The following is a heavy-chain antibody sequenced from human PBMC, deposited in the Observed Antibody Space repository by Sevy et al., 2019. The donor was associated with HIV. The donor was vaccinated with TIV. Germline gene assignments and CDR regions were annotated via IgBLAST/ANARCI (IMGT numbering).Heavy chain of an antibody. CDR3: AKDIGYCSSWPDLAAFDC. CDR2: ISGSGGST. V-gene: IGHV3-23*01. Sequence: GGSLRLSCAASGFTFSSYAMSWVRQAPGKGLEWVSAISGSGGSTYYADSVKGRFTISRDNSKSTLYLQMNSLRAEDTALYYCAKDIGYCSSWPDLAAFDCWGRGTMVTVSS. CDR1: GFTFSSYA. J-gene: IGHJ3*01. D-gene: IGHD6-13*01.